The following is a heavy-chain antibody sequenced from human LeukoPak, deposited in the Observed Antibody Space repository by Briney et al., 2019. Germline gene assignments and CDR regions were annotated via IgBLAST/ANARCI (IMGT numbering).Heavy chain of an antibody. CDR3: ARDAPSAGAY. D-gene: IGHD2-2*01. J-gene: IGHJ4*02. V-gene: IGHV1-69*05. CDR2: IIPIFGTA. CDR1: GGTFSSYA. Sequence: SVKVSCKASGGTFSSYAISRVRQAPGQGLEWMGRIIPIFGTANYAQKFQGRVTITTDESTSTAYMELSSLRSEDTAVYYCARDAPSAGAYWGQGTLVTVSS.